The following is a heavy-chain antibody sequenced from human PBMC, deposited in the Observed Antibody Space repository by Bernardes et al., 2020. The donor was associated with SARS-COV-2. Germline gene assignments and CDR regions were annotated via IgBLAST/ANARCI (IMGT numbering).Heavy chain of an antibody. V-gene: IGHV2-70*17. CDR1: GFSLSTSGMC. CDR3: ARMTPAYGDYSLGHY. CDR2: IDWDDDK. J-gene: IGHJ4*02. D-gene: IGHD4-17*01. Sequence: SGPTLLKPTHTLTLTCTFSGFSLSTSGMCVNWIRQPPGKALEWLARIDWDDDKFYSTSLKTRLTISKDTSKNQVVLTMNNMDPVDTATYYCARMTPAYGDYSLGHYWGQGILVTVSS.